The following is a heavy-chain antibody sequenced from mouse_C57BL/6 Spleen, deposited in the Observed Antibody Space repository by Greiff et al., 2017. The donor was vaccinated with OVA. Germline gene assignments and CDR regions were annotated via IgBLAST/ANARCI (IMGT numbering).Heavy chain of an antibody. J-gene: IGHJ3*01. CDR1: GYTFTIYW. D-gene: IGHD3-2*02. Sequence: QVQLQQPGAELVKPGASVKLSCKASGYTFTIYWMHWVKQRPGRGLEWIGRIDPNSGGTKYNEKFKSKATLTVDKPSSTAYMQLSSLTSEDSAVYYCARSGDSSGYIAWFAYWGQGTLVTVSA. CDR2: IDPNSGGT. V-gene: IGHV1-72*01. CDR3: ARSGDSSGYIAWFAY.